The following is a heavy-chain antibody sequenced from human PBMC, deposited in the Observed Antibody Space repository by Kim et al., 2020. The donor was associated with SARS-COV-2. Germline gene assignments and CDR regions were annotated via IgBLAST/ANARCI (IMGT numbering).Heavy chain of an antibody. Sequence: GESLKISCKGSGYSFTSYWIGWVRQMPGKGLEWVGIIYPGDSDNRYSPPFQGQVTISADKSISTAYLQWSSLKASDTAMYYCARIVATALPPQTTNWFDPWGQGTLVTGSS. V-gene: IGHV5-51*01. CDR3: ARIVATALPPQTTNWFDP. J-gene: IGHJ5*01. CDR2: IYPGDSDN. CDR1: GYSFTSYW. D-gene: IGHD5-12*01.